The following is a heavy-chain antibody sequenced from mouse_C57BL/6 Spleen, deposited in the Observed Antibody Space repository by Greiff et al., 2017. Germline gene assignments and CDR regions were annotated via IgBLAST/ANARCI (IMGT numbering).Heavy chain of an antibody. CDR2: INPSSGYT. V-gene: IGHV1-4*01. CDR3: ARTITTVVASNAMDY. Sequence: QVQLKQSGAELARPGASVKMSCKASGYTFTSYTMHWVKQRPGQGLEWIGYINPSSGYTKYNQKFKDKATLTADKSSSTAYMQLSSLTSEDSAVYYCARTITTVVASNAMDYWGQGTSVTVSS. CDR1: GYTFTSYT. J-gene: IGHJ4*01. D-gene: IGHD1-1*01.